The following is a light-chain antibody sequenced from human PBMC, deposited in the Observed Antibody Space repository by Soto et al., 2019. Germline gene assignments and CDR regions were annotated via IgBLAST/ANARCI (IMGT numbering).Light chain of an antibody. Sequence: DIQMTQSPSTLSASVGDRVTITCRASQSISSWLAWYQQTPGKAPQLLIYDASSLESGVPSRFSGSGSGTEFTLTISSLQHDDFATYYCQQYNSYSLTFGGGTKVEIK. V-gene: IGKV1-5*01. CDR2: DAS. CDR1: QSISSW. CDR3: QQYNSYSLT. J-gene: IGKJ4*01.